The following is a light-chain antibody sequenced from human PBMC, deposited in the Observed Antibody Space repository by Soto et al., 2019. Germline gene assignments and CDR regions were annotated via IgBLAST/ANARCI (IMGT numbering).Light chain of an antibody. CDR3: QRYNSNSRT. V-gene: IGKV1-5*01. Sequence: DIQMTQSPSTLSASVGDRVTITCRASQNVDNWVAWYQQKPGKAPKFLIYDASNLESGVPSRFSGRGSGTEFSLTISSLLPDDFATYYCQRYNSNSRTFGQGTRV. J-gene: IGKJ1*01. CDR2: DAS. CDR1: QNVDNW.